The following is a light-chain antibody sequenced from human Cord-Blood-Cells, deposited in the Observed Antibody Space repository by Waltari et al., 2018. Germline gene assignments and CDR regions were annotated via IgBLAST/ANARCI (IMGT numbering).Light chain of an antibody. Sequence: QSALTQPASVSGSPGQSITISCPGTSSDVGRYNLVSWYQQPPGKAPKLMIYEGSKRPSWVSNRFSGSKSGNTASLTISGLQAEDEADYYCCSYAGSSTFGVFGGGTKLTVL. CDR2: EGS. CDR3: CSYAGSSTFGV. V-gene: IGLV2-23*03. J-gene: IGLJ3*02. CDR1: SSDVGRYNL.